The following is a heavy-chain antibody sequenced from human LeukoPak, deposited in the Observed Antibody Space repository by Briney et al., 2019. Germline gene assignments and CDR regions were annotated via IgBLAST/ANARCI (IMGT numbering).Heavy chain of an antibody. CDR1: GFTFSSYS. CDR2: ISSSSSTI. CDR3: VWFGEDDAFDI. D-gene: IGHD3-10*01. V-gene: IGHV3-48*01. J-gene: IGHJ3*02. Sequence: GGSLRLSCAASGFTFSSYSMNWVRQARGKWLEWVSYISSSSSTIYYADSVKGRFTISRDNAKNSLYLQINSLRAEDTAVYYCVWFGEDDAFDIWGQGTMVTVSS.